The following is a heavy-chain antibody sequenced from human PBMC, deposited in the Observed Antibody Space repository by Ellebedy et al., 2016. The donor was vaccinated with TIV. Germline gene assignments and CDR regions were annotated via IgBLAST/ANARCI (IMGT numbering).Heavy chain of an antibody. J-gene: IGHJ3*02. D-gene: IGHD1-26*01. CDR2: ISAYNGNT. CDR3: ARVEDSGSLTDAFDI. Sequence: ASVKVSXKASSYTFTSYGISWVRQAPGQGLEWMGWISAYNGNTNYAQKLQGRVTMTTDTSTSTAYMELRSLRSDDTAVYYCARVEDSGSLTDAFDIWGQGTMVTVSS. V-gene: IGHV1-18*04. CDR1: SYTFTSYG.